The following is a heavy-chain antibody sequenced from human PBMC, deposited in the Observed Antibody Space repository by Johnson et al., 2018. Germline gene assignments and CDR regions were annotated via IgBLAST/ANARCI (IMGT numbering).Heavy chain of an antibody. J-gene: IGHJ3*02. V-gene: IGHV3-23*04. CDR2: LGGSGSST. CDR1: GFTFSNYA. D-gene: IGHD1-26*01. CDR3: GKRMSPTTRRWEAFDI. Sequence: EVRLVESGGGLVQPGGSLRLTCAASGFTFSNYAMIWVRQAPGEGLDWVSALGGSGSSTCYADSVKGRFTISRDNSKNTLYLQMNSLRADDTAVYYCGKRMSPTTRRWEAFDIWGQGTMVTVSS.